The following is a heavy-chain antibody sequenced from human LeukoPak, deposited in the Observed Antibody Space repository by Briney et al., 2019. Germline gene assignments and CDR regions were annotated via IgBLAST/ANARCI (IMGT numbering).Heavy chain of an antibody. V-gene: IGHV3-30*18. CDR3: AKDGRQLWFGRYFDY. CDR2: ISYDGSNK. J-gene: IGHJ4*02. Sequence: GGSLRLSCAASGFTFSSYGMHWVRQAPGKGLEWVAVISYDGSNKYYADSVKGRFTISRDNSKNTLYLQMNSLRAEDTAVYYCAKDGRQLWFGRYFDYWGQGTLVTVSS. CDR1: GFTFSSYG. D-gene: IGHD3-10*01.